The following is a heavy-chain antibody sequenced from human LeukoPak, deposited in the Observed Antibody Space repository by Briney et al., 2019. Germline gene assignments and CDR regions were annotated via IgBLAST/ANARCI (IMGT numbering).Heavy chain of an antibody. CDR1: GFTVSSNY. D-gene: IGHD6-19*01. CDR3: AKNGIAVAGMIDY. J-gene: IGHJ4*02. V-gene: IGHV3-23*01. Sequence: GGSLRLSCAASGFTVSSNYMSWVRQAPGKGLEWVSAISGSGGSTYYADSVKGRFTISRDNSKNTLYLQMNSLRAEDTAVYYCAKNGIAVAGMIDYWGQGTLVTVS. CDR2: ISGSGGST.